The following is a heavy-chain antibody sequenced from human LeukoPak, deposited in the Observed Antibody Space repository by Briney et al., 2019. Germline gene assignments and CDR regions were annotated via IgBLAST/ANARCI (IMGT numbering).Heavy chain of an antibody. CDR2: IYTSGST. D-gene: IGHD1-26*01. Sequence: SETLSLTCTVSGGSISSYYWSWIRQPAGKGLEWIGRIYTSGSTNYNPSLKSRVTMSVDTSKNQFSLKLSSVTAADTAVYYCARGPDYSGSYYLDYWGQGTLVTVSS. CDR1: GGSISSYY. V-gene: IGHV4-4*07. CDR3: ARGPDYSGSYYLDY. J-gene: IGHJ4*02.